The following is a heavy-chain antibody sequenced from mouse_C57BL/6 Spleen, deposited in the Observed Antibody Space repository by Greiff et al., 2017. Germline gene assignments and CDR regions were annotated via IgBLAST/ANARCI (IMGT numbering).Heavy chain of an antibody. J-gene: IGHJ2*01. CDR2: IDPSDSYT. D-gene: IGHD1-1*01. Sequence: QVQLQQPGAELVMPGASVKLSCKASGYTFTSYWMHWVKQRPGQGLEWIGEIDPSDSYTNYNQKFKGKSTLTVDKSSSTAYMQLSSLTSEDSAVYYCARLGSSYSYWGQGTTLTVSS. CDR3: ARLGSSYSY. CDR1: GYTFTSYW. V-gene: IGHV1-69*01.